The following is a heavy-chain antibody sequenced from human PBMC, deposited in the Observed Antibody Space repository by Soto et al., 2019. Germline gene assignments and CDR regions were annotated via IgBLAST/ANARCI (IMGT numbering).Heavy chain of an antibody. Sequence: SETLSLTCTVSGGSISSYYWSWIRQPPGKGLEWIGYIYYSGSTNYNPSLKSRVTISVDTSKNQFSLKLSSVTAADTAVYYCARVIPVAGTGGGWFDPWGQGTLVTVSS. CDR1: GGSISSYY. D-gene: IGHD6-19*01. CDR2: IYYSGST. CDR3: ARVIPVAGTGGGWFDP. J-gene: IGHJ5*02. V-gene: IGHV4-59*01.